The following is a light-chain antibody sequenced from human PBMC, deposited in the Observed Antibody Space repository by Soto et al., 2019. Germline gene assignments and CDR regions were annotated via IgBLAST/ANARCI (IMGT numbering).Light chain of an antibody. CDR3: QQRSNWLT. J-gene: IGKJ4*01. CDR2: DAS. V-gene: IGKV3-11*01. Sequence: EIVLTQSPGTLSLSPGERATLSCRASQSVSSNYVAWFQQKPGQAPRLLIYDASNRATGIPARFSGSGSGTDFTLTISSLEPEDFAVYYCQQRSNWLTFGGGTKVDIK. CDR1: QSVSSN.